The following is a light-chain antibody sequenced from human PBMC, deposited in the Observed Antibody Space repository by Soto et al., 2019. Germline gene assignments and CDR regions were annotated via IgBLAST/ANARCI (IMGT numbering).Light chain of an antibody. CDR2: KNN. J-gene: IGLJ1*01. CDR1: SSNIGGNY. V-gene: IGLV1-47*01. Sequence: QSVLTQPPSASGTPGQSVSISCSGSSSNIGGNYVYWYQQLPGTAPKLLIYKNNERPSGVPDRFSGSKSGTSAALAISGLRSEDEADYYCAAWDDSLSGQVFGTGTKVIVL. CDR3: AAWDDSLSGQV.